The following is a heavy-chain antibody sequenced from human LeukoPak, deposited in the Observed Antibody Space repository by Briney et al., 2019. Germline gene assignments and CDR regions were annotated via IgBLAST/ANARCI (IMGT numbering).Heavy chain of an antibody. CDR3: ARDIRYCRGGSCYSSDLDY. J-gene: IGHJ4*02. CDR2: IYYSGST. CDR1: GGSISSYY. Sequence: KTSETLSLTCTVSGGSISSYYWGWIRQPPGKGLEWIGSIYYSGSTYYNPSLKSRVTISVDTSKNQFSLRLSSVTAADTAVYYCARDIRYCRGGSCYSSDLDYWGQGTLVTVSS. V-gene: IGHV4-39*07. D-gene: IGHD2-15*01.